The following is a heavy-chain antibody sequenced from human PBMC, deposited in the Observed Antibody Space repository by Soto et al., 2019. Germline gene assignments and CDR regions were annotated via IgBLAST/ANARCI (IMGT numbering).Heavy chain of an antibody. CDR3: ARDLNGDYDH. CDR1: GFTFSSYW. V-gene: IGHV3-74*01. Sequence: GGSLRLSCAASGFTFSSYWMHWVRQAPGKGPVWVSRISSDGSSTSYADSVKGRFTISRDNAKNTLYVQMNSLRAEDTAVYYCARDLNGDYDHWGQGTLVTVSS. J-gene: IGHJ5*02. CDR2: ISSDGSST. D-gene: IGHD4-17*01.